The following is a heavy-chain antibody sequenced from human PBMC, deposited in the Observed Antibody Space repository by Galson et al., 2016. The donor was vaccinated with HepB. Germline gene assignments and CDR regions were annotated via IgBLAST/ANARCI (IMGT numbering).Heavy chain of an antibody. Sequence: SLRLSCAASGFTVSDYYMTWVRQAPGKGLEWVSVIYIDGNAYYAGSVKVRFTMSRDSSQNTVYLQMNSLGAEDTAVYYCARDHGSARYGGAFDIWGQGTMVTVSS. CDR2: IYIDGNA. CDR1: GFTVSDYY. CDR3: ARDHGSARYGGAFDI. V-gene: IGHV3-53*01. D-gene: IGHD6-19*01. J-gene: IGHJ3*02.